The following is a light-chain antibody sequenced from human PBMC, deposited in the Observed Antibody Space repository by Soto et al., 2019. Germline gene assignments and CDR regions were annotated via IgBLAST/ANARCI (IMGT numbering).Light chain of an antibody. CDR1: QSVSSN. V-gene: IGKV3-15*01. Sequence: EIVMTQSPATLSVSPGERATLSCRASQSVSSNLAWYQQKPGQAPRLLIYGASTRATGIPARFSGSGSGTEFTLTINRLEPEDFAVYYCQDYGTSWTFGQGTKVDI. CDR3: QDYGTSWT. J-gene: IGKJ1*01. CDR2: GAS.